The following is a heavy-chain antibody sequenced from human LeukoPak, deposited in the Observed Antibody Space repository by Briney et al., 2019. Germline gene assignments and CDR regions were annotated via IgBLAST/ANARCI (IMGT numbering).Heavy chain of an antibody. Sequence: GGSLRLSCAASGFTFSSYGMHWVRQAPGKGLEWVAVISYDGSNKYYADSVKGRFTISRDDSKNTLFLQTNTLTTDDSAVYYCAKDWGASRYDIDVWGRGTMVTVSS. J-gene: IGHJ6*03. CDR3: AKDWGASRYDIDV. CDR1: GFTFSSYG. CDR2: ISYDGSNK. V-gene: IGHV3-30*18. D-gene: IGHD3-16*01.